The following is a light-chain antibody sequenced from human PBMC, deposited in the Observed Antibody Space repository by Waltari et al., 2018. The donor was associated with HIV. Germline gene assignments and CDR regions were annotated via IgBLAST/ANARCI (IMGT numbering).Light chain of an antibody. Sequence: DIQMTQSSSTLSASIGDRVTITCRASQSISSWLAWYQQKPGKAPKLLIYGASTLESGVPSRFSCSGSGTEFTLTISRLQPDDFATYYCQQYKSYWTFGQGTKVDIK. V-gene: IGKV1-5*03. CDR3: QQYKSYWT. CDR2: GAS. CDR1: QSISSW. J-gene: IGKJ1*01.